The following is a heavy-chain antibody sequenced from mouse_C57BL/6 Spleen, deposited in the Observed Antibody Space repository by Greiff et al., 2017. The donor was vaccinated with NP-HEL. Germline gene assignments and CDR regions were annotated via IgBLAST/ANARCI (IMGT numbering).Heavy chain of an antibody. Sequence: QVHVKQPGAELVMPGASVKLSCKASGYTFTSYWMHWVKQRPGQGLEWIGEIDPSDSYTNYNQKFKGKSTLTVDKSSSTAYMQLSSLTSEDSAVYYCARSLYGSSEDFDYWGQGTTLTVSS. V-gene: IGHV1-69*01. CDR1: GYTFTSYW. J-gene: IGHJ2*01. CDR2: IDPSDSYT. D-gene: IGHD1-1*01. CDR3: ARSLYGSSEDFDY.